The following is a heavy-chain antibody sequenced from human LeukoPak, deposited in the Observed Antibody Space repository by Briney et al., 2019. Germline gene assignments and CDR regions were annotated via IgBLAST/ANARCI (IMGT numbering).Heavy chain of an antibody. D-gene: IGHD3-10*01. V-gene: IGHV4-4*07. CDR1: GGSISDYY. Sequence: SETLSLTCTVSGGSISDYYCSWIRQPAGKGLEWIGHIYSSGSTYYNPYLKSRVTMSVDMSKNQFSLKLSSVTAADTAVYYCTRFRGSGSSTLYSFDYWGQRSLVTVAP. J-gene: IGHJ4*02. CDR2: IYSSGST. CDR3: TRFRGSGSSTLYSFDY.